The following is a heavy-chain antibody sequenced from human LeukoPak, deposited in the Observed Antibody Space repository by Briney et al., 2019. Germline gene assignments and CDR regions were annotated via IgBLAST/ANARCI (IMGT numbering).Heavy chain of an antibody. CDR3: ARDRPGSSSWYYFDY. D-gene: IGHD6-13*01. CDR1: GGTFSSYA. V-gene: IGHV1-69*04. CDR2: IIPIFGIA. Sequence: SVKVSCKASGGTFSSYAISWVRQAPGQGPEWMGRIIPIFGIANYAQKFQGRVTITADKSTSTAYMELSSLRSEDTAVYYCARDRPGSSSWYYFDYWGQGTLVTVSS. J-gene: IGHJ4*02.